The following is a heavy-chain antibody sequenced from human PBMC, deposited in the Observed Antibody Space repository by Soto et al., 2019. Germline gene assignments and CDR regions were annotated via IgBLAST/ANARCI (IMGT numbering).Heavy chain of an antibody. CDR1: GFSFSSRA. D-gene: IGHD2-8*01. Sequence: EVQLLESGGGLVQSGGSLRLSCAASGFSFSSRAMGWVRQAPGKGLEWVSGISGNGNNIYYAESMKGRLTISRDNSRGTLYLQMNSLRAEETAPYYCATFLGYESGATSYSHLLDFWGQGAPVTVAS. CDR3: ATFLGYESGATSYSHLLDF. V-gene: IGHV3-23*01. J-gene: IGHJ4*02. CDR2: ISGNGNNI.